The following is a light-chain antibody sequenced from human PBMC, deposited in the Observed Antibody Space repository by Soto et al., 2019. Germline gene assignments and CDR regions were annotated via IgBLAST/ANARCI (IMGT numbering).Light chain of an antibody. CDR1: SGYSTYA. V-gene: IGLV4-69*01. Sequence: QSVLTQSPSASASLGASVKLTCTLSSGYSTYAIAWHQQQSEKGPRFLMKINYDATHSKGDGFFDRFSGSSSGAERHLTISSLQSEDEADYYCQSLGTGIQVFGGGTKLTVL. CDR2: INYDATH. CDR3: QSLGTGIQV. J-gene: IGLJ3*02.